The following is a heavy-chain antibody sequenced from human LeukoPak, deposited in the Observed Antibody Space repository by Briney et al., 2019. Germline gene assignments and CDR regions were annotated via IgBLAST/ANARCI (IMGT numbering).Heavy chain of an antibody. D-gene: IGHD1-26*01. CDR2: IYYSGST. V-gene: IGHV4-39*01. J-gene: IGHJ4*02. CDR1: GGSISSSSYY. Sequence: ETLSLTCTVSGGSISSSSYYWGWIRQPPGKGLEWIGSIYYSGSTYYNPSLKSRVTISVDTSKNQFSLKLSSVTAADTAVYYCARHLSEWEPALYFDYWGQGTVDSVSS. CDR3: ARHLSEWEPALYFDY.